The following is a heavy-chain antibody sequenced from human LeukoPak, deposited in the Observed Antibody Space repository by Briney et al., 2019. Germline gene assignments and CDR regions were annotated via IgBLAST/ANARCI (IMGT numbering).Heavy chain of an antibody. J-gene: IGHJ4*02. D-gene: IGHD2-8*01. CDR2: ISAYNGNT. V-gene: IGHV1-18*01. CDR3: ATNGGASTVVY. CDR1: GYTFTSCG. Sequence: ASVKVSCKTSGYTFTSCGVTWVRQAPGQGLEWMGWISAYNGNTKYAQKVQGRVTMATDTSTTTAYMELRGLRSDDTAMYYCATNGGASTVVYWGQGTLVTVSS.